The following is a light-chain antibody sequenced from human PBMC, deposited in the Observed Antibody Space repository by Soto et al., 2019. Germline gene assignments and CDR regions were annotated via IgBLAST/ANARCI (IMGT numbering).Light chain of an antibody. V-gene: IGKV3-20*01. CDR3: QHFGSSPPKYT. CDR1: QTVSSSH. CDR2: GAS. Sequence: EVVLTQSPGTLSLSPGERATLSCRASQTVSSSHLAWYQQKPGQAPRLLIYGASDRATDIPDRFSGSGSGTDFTLTISRLEPEDFAGYYCQHFGSSPPKYTFGQGTKLEIK. J-gene: IGKJ2*01.